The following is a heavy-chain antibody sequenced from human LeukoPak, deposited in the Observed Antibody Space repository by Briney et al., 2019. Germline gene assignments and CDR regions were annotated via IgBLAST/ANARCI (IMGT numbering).Heavy chain of an antibody. CDR3: AKDRHCSSTSCYRGYFDY. CDR1: GFTFSNYA. Sequence: GGSLRLSCAASGFTFSNYALTWVRQAPGKGLEWVSGISGSGGSTYYADSVKGRFTISRDNSKNTLYLQMNSLRAEDTAVYYCAKDRHCSSTSCYRGYFDYWGQGTLVTVSS. V-gene: IGHV3-23*01. J-gene: IGHJ4*02. CDR2: ISGSGGST. D-gene: IGHD2-2*01.